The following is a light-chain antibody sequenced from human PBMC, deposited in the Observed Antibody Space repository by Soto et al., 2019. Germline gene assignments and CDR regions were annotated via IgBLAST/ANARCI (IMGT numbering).Light chain of an antibody. CDR2: WAS. Sequence: DIVMTQSPDSLAVSLGGRATINCKSSQSVLHSSTGKSYLTWYQQKPGQPPKLLISWASTRESGVPDRFSGRGAGTEFTLTISSLQPEDVAVYFCQQYYTSPPTFGQGTKLEIK. CDR3: QQYYTSPPT. J-gene: IGKJ2*01. CDR1: QSVLHSSTGKSY. V-gene: IGKV4-1*01.